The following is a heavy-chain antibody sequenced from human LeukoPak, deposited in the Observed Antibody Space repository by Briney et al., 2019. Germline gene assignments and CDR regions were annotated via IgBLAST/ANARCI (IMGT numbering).Heavy chain of an antibody. Sequence: PGGSLRLSCAASGFTFSSYWMSWVRQAPGKGLEWVANIKQDGNVRYYVDSVKGRFTISRDNAKNSLYLQMNSLRAEDTAIYYCARAQGAAAYNWLDPWGQGTLVTVSS. V-gene: IGHV3-7*01. CDR2: IKQDGNVR. CDR1: GFTFSSYW. D-gene: IGHD6-13*01. J-gene: IGHJ5*02. CDR3: ARAQGAAAYNWLDP.